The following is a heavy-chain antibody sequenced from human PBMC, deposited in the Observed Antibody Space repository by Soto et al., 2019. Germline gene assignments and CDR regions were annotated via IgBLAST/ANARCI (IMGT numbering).Heavy chain of an antibody. V-gene: IGHV3-23*01. D-gene: IGHD4-17*01. CDR1: GFTFSSYA. CDR2: ISGSGGST. CDR3: AKELVRRRATVTTVDV. Sequence: GGSLRLSCAASGFTFSSYAMSWVRQAPGKGLEWVSAISGSGGSTYYADSVKGRFTISRDNSKNTLYLQMNSLRAEDTAVYYCAKELVRRRATVTTVDVWGQGTTVTVSS. J-gene: IGHJ6*02.